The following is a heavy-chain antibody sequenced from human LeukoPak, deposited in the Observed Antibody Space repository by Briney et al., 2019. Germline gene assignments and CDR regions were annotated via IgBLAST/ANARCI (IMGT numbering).Heavy chain of an antibody. V-gene: IGHV3-21*04. CDR2: ISSSSSYI. Sequence: GGSLRLSCAASGFTFSSYSMNWVRQAPGKGLEWVSSISSSSSYIYYADSVKGRFTISRDNAKNSLYLQMNSLRSEDTAVYYCARDGDYGGNSWYFDLWGRGTLVTVSS. J-gene: IGHJ2*01. CDR1: GFTFSSYS. CDR3: ARDGDYGGNSWYFDL. D-gene: IGHD4-23*01.